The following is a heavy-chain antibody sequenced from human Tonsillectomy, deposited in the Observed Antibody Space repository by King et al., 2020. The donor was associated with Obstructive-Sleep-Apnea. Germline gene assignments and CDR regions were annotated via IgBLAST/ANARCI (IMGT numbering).Heavy chain of an antibody. J-gene: IGHJ4*02. V-gene: IGHV4-4*07. CDR2: FYTRGST. CDR3: AREGSGSRPFDY. CDR1: GGSISSYF. D-gene: IGHD3-10*01. Sequence: QLQEAGPGLVKPSETLSLMGTVSGGSISSYFWTGIRQPAGKGLEWVGRFYTRGSTNYNPSLNSRVTMSVEMSKSQVSLKPRSVTAADTAVYYCAREGSGSRPFDYWGQGTLVTVSS.